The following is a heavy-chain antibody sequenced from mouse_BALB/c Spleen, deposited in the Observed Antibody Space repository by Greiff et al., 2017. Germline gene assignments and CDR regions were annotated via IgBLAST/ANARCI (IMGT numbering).Heavy chain of an antibody. CDR2: ISYSGST. CDR1: GDSITSGY. V-gene: IGHV3-8*02. CDR3: ARGRYGNYMYFDY. Sequence: DVQLVESGPSLVKPSQTLSLTCSVTGDSITSGYWNWIRKFPGNKLEYMGYISYSGSTYYNPSLKSRISITRDTSKNQYYLQLNSVTTEDTATYYCARGRYGNYMYFDYWGQGTTLTVSS. D-gene: IGHD2-10*02. J-gene: IGHJ2*01.